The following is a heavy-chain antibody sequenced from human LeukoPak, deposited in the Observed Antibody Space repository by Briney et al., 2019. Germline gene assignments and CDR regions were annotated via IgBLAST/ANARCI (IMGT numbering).Heavy chain of an antibody. V-gene: IGHV3-23*01. CDR3: AKGGKWDVTPFDY. D-gene: IGHD1-26*01. CDR1: GFTFTNYA. CDR2: ISSSGATT. Sequence: GGSLRLSCAASGFTFTNYAMSWVRQASGKGLEWFSVISSSGATTHYTDSVQGRFTISRDNYKNTLYLQMNSLRAEDTAIYYCAKGGKWDVTPFDYWGQGTLVTVSS. J-gene: IGHJ4*02.